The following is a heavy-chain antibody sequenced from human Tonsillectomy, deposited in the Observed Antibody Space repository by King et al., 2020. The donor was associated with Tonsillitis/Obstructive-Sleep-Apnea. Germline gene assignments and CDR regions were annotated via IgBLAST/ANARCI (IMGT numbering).Heavy chain of an antibody. CDR3: ARDEEYQLLYGPFDV. V-gene: IGHV3-30*04. CDR2: ISYDGSNK. D-gene: IGHD2-2*02. Sequence: VQLVESGGGVVQPGRSLRLSCVASGFTFSNYTMHWVRQAPGKGLEWVALISYDGSNKYYADSVKGRITISRDNSKNTLYLQMNSLRAEDTAMYYCARDEEYQLLYGPFDVWGQGTMVTVSS. CDR1: GFTFSNYT. J-gene: IGHJ3*01.